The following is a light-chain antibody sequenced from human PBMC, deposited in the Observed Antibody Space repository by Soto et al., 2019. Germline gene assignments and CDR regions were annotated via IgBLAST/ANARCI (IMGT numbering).Light chain of an antibody. Sequence: QSARTQPASVSGAAGQSITISCTGTSGDVGAYDFVSWYQQHPGKAPRLMIYNVNNRPAGASNRFSGSKSGSTASLTISTLQAEDEADYYCASFTNTYSYVFGAGTKVTVL. V-gene: IGLV2-14*01. J-gene: IGLJ1*01. CDR2: NVN. CDR1: SGDVGAYDF. CDR3: ASFTNTYSYV.